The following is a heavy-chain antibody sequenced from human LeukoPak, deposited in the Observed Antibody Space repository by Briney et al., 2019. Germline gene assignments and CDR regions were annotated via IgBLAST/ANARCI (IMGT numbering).Heavy chain of an antibody. CDR2: ITSTSSST. Sequence: GGSLRLSCAASGFTFSDHHMSWVRQAPGKGLEWVSDITSTSSSTNYADSVKGRFTISRDNAKKSLYLQMNSLRVEDTAVYYCARGKGTYWGQGTLVTVSS. V-gene: IGHV3-11*06. CDR1: GFTFSDHH. CDR3: ARGKGTY. J-gene: IGHJ4*02.